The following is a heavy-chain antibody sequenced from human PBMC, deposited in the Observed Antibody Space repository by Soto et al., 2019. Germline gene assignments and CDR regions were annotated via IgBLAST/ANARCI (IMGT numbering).Heavy chain of an antibody. CDR3: ARNNYGSGSTYFDY. V-gene: IGHV4-59*08. CDR1: GGSISSYY. Sequence: PSETLSLTCTVSGGSISSYYWSWLRPPPGKGLEWIGYISYSGSTTYNPSLQSRVTISVDTSKNQFSLNLHAMTAAHTAVHYRARNNYGSGSTYFDYGGQLSLVTVSS. CDR2: ISYSGST. D-gene: IGHD3-10*01. J-gene: IGHJ4*02.